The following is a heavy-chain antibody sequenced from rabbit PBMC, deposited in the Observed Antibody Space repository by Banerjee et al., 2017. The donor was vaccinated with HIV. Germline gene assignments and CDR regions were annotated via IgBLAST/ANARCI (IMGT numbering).Heavy chain of an antibody. CDR2: IYAGNSDYT. Sequence: QSLEESGGDLVQPEGSLALTCKASGFTISSSYYMCWVRQAPGKGLEWIGCIYAGNSDYTYYASWAKGRLTISKTSSTTVTLQMTSLTAADTATYFCARGTYGYAGYAPNLWGPGTLVT. CDR3: ARGTYGYAGYAPNL. D-gene: IGHD6-1*01. V-gene: IGHV1S40*01. J-gene: IGHJ4*01. CDR1: GFTISSSYY.